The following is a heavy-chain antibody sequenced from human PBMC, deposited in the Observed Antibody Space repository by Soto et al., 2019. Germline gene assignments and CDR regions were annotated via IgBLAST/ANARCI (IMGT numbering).Heavy chain of an antibody. CDR3: ERDTYYYDSSDHFSANAFDI. Sequence: EVQLVESGGGLVQPGGSLRLSCAASGFTSSSYWIHWVRQAPGKGLVWVSRISNDGSSTNYADSVKGRFNISRDNAKNTMYLQMNNLRDKHTAVYYCERDTYYYDSSDHFSANAFDIWGQGPMVTVSS. V-gene: IGHV3-74*01. CDR1: GFTSSSYW. CDR2: ISNDGSST. D-gene: IGHD3-22*01. J-gene: IGHJ3*02.